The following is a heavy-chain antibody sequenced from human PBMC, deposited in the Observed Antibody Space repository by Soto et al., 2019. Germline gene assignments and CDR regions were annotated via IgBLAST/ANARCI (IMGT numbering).Heavy chain of an antibody. V-gene: IGHV3-74*01. D-gene: IGHD5-12*01. Sequence: EVQLVESGGGLVQPGGSLRLSCAASGFTFSTYWMHWVRQAPGTGLVWVSRINSDGSITNYADSVKGRFSISRDNAKNTLYLQMNSLSAEVTAVYYCARSTWLNYSDYWGQGTLVTVSS. CDR2: INSDGSIT. CDR1: GFTFSTYW. CDR3: ARSTWLNYSDY. J-gene: IGHJ4*02.